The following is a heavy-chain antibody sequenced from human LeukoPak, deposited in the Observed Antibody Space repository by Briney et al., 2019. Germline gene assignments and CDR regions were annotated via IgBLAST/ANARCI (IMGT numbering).Heavy chain of an antibody. CDR1: GASINDNF. Sequence: SETLSLTCTVSGASINDNFWTWIRQPPGKGLEWIGYIYSSGSAKYNPSLKSRVIISGDTSKNLISLNLTSVTSADTAAYFCARHRDYYDTWGHGTLVTVSS. CDR2: IYSSGSA. D-gene: IGHD3-22*01. V-gene: IGHV4-59*08. CDR3: ARHRDYYDT. J-gene: IGHJ4*01.